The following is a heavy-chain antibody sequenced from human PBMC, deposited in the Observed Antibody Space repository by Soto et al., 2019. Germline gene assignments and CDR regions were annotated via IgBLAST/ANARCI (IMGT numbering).Heavy chain of an antibody. J-gene: IGHJ3*02. D-gene: IGHD5-18*01. V-gene: IGHV4-59*02. CDR2: IYYSGST. Sequence: SETLSLTCTVSGGSVGSYYWSWIRQPPGKGLEWIGYIYYSGSTNYNPSLKSRVTISVDTSKNQFSLKLSSVTAADTAVYYCARVDEALWLFDIWGQATMVTVSS. CDR1: GGSVGSYY. CDR3: ARVDEALWLFDI.